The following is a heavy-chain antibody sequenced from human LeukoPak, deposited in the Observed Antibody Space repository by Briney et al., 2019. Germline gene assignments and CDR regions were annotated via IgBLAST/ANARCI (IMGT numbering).Heavy chain of an antibody. V-gene: IGHV3-21*01. J-gene: IGHJ4*02. CDR2: ISSSSGYI. CDR3: ARDAYDSSGLDY. D-gene: IGHD3-22*01. CDR1: GFTFSSYS. Sequence: GGSLRLSCAASGFTFSSYSMNWVRQAPGKGLEWVSSISSSSGYIYYADSVKGRFTISRDNAKNSLYLQMNSLRAEDTAVYYCARDAYDSSGLDYWGQGTLVTVSS.